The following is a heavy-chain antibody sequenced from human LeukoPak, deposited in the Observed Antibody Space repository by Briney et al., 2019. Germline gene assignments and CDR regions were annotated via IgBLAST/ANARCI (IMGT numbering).Heavy chain of an antibody. D-gene: IGHD4-11*01. V-gene: IGHV1-46*01. CDR3: ARVGTTGATADN. CDR2: INPRGGST. J-gene: IGHJ4*02. CDR1: GYTLTELS. Sequence: ASVKVSCKVSGYTLTELSMHWVRQAPGQGPEWMGIINPRGGSTDYAQKFQGRVTMTSDTSTSTVYMELKSLRSEDTAVYFCARVGTTGATADNWGQGTLVTVSS.